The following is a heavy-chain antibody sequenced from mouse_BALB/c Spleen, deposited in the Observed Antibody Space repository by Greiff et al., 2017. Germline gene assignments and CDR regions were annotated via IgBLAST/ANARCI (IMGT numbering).Heavy chain of an antibody. CDR2: ILPGSGST. Sequence: VKLQESGAELMKPGASVKISCKATGYTFSSYWIEWVKQRPGHGLEWIGEILPGSGSTNYNEKFKGKATFTADTSSNTAYMQLSSLTSEDSAVYYCARKGYGSSYWYFDVWGAGTTVTVSS. D-gene: IGHD1-1*01. V-gene: IGHV1-9*01. CDR1: GYTFSSYW. CDR3: ARKGYGSSYWYFDV. J-gene: IGHJ1*01.